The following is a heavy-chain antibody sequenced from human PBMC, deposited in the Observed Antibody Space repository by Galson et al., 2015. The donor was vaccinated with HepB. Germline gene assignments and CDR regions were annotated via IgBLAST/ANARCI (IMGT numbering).Heavy chain of an antibody. D-gene: IGHD5-18*01. Sequence: SLRLSCAASGFKFGGSAIHWVRQASGKGPEWVGRIRSKANNYATSYVPALEGRFTISRDDSINMAYLHMRSLKADDTAVYYCARLGDFSGYTSAWGQGTQVTVSS. CDR1: GFKFGGSA. J-gene: IGHJ4*02. CDR3: ARLGDFSGYTSA. V-gene: IGHV3-73*01. CDR2: IRSKANNYAT.